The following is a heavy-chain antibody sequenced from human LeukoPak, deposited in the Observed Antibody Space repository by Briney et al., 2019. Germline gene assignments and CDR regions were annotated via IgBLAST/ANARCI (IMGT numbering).Heavy chain of an antibody. CDR3: AKDINSGTYYDY. J-gene: IGHJ4*02. D-gene: IGHD1-26*01. CDR1: GFTFSSYD. CDR2: ISGSGGST. V-gene: IGHV3-23*01. Sequence: GTSLRLSCAASGFTFSSYDMSWVRQAPGKGPEWVSAISGSGGSTYYADSVKGRFTISRDNSKNTLYLQMNNLRAEDTAVYYCAKDINSGTYYDYWGQGTLVTVSS.